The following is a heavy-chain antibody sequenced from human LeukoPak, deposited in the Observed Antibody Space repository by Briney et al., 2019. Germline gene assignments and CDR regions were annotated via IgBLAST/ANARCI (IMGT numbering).Heavy chain of an antibody. CDR1: GFTFSSYW. V-gene: IGHV3-74*01. CDR3: ARGGLVGADWSGFDY. CDR2: INSDGSST. J-gene: IGHJ4*02. D-gene: IGHD1-26*01. Sequence: PGGSLRLSCAASGFTFSSYWMHWVRQAPGKGLVWVSRINSDGSSTSYADSVKGRFTISRDNAKNTLYLQMNSLRAEDTAVYYCARGGLVGADWSGFDYWGQGTLVTVYS.